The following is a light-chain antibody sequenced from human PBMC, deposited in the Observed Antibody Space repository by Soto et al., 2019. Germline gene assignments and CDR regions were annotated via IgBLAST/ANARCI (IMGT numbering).Light chain of an antibody. Sequence: QSVLTQPHSASGTPGQRVTISCSGSSSNIGSNSVHWFQQVPGTAPKPLIYSSNQRPSGVPERFSGSKSGTSASLAISGLQSEDEADYYCAAWEDSLNGHIFGTGTKLTVL. CDR3: AAWEDSLNGHI. CDR1: SSNIGSNS. J-gene: IGLJ1*01. CDR2: SSN. V-gene: IGLV1-44*01.